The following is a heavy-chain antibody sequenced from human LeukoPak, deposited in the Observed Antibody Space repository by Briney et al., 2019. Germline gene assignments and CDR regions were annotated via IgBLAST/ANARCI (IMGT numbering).Heavy chain of an antibody. V-gene: IGHV3-74*01. Sequence: GGSLRLSCAASGFTFSTYCMHWVRQAPGKGPMWVSRICPNGTVTNYADSVKARFIISRDNARNTVYLQMNSLRVEDTAVYYCVRDFRSADYWGQGALVTVSS. CDR3: VRDFRSADY. J-gene: IGHJ4*02. CDR1: GFTFSTYC. CDR2: ICPNGTVT.